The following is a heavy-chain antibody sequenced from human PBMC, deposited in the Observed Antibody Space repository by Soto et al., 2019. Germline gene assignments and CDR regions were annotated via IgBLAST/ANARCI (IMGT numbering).Heavy chain of an antibody. CDR3: ARDRGTAMVVYFDY. Sequence: ASVKVSCKASGYTFTGYYMHWVRQAPGQGLELTGWINPNSGGTNYAQKFQGRVTMTRDTSISAAYMELSRLRSDDTAVYYCARDRGTAMVVYFDYWGQGTLVTVYS. CDR2: INPNSGGT. J-gene: IGHJ4*02. CDR1: GYTFTGYY. V-gene: IGHV1-2*02. D-gene: IGHD5-18*01.